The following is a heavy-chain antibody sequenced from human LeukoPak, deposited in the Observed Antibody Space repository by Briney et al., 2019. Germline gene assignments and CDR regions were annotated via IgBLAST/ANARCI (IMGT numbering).Heavy chain of an antibody. CDR3: ATTQTFDY. V-gene: IGHV3-7*03. J-gene: IGHJ4*02. CDR2: IKQDGSDK. CDR1: GFTFSNYW. Sequence: SGGSLRLSCIASGFTFSNYWMSWVRQAPGKGLEWVANIKQDGSDKNYIDSVKGRFSISRDNAKSSLNLRMHNLRAEDTAVYYCATTQTFDYWGQGTLVTVSS. D-gene: IGHD2-15*01.